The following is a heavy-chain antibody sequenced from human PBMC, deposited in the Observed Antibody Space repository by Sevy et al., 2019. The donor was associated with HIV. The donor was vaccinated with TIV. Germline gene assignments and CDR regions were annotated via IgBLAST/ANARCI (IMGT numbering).Heavy chain of an antibody. J-gene: IGHJ4*02. Sequence: GGSLRLSCEASGLSFSSHSMNWVHQAPGGGLEWVSSISSGGSNTYYADAVKGRFTISRDNAKNSLYLQMNSLRTEDTAVYYCATSYLASGTYYNVDYWGQGALVTVSS. CDR2: ISSGGSNT. CDR3: ATSYLASGTYYNVDY. CDR1: GLSFSSHS. V-gene: IGHV3-21*01. D-gene: IGHD3-10*01.